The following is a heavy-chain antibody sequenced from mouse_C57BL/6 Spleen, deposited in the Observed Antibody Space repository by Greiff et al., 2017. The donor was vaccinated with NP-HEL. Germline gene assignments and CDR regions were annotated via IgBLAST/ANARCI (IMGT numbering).Heavy chain of an antibody. D-gene: IGHD2-3*01. CDR2: IYPGVGDT. V-gene: IGHV1-82*01. Sequence: VQLQQSGPELVKPGASVKISCKASGYAFSSSWMNWVKQRPGKGFEWIGRIYPGVGDTNYNGKFKGKATLTADKSSSTAYMQLSSLTSEDSAVYFCARSDGYYDFDYWGQGTTLTVSS. J-gene: IGHJ2*01. CDR3: ARSDGYYDFDY. CDR1: GYAFSSSW.